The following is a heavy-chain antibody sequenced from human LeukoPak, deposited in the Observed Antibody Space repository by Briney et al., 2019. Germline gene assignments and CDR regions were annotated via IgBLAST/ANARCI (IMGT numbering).Heavy chain of an antibody. J-gene: IGHJ4*02. Sequence: PGGSLRLSCAASGFTFSSYGMHWVRRAQGKGLEWVAFIRYDGSNKYYADSVKGRFTISRDNSKNTLYLQMNSLRAEDTAVYYCAKDLYGLVYYFDSWGQGTLVTVSS. CDR1: GFTFSSYG. V-gene: IGHV3-30*02. D-gene: IGHD3/OR15-3a*01. CDR2: IRYDGSNK. CDR3: AKDLYGLVYYFDS.